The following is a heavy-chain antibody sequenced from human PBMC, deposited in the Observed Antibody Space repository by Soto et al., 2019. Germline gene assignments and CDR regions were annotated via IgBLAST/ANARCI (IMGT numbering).Heavy chain of an antibody. CDR3: ARDEIWGGLEWLQNHNWFDP. J-gene: IGHJ5*02. V-gene: IGHV3-7*01. CDR1: GFTFSSYW. D-gene: IGHD3-3*01. CDR2: IKQDGSEK. Sequence: GGSLRLSCAASGFTFSSYWMSWVRQAPGKGLEWVANIKQDGSEKYYVDSVKGRFTISRDNAKNSLYLQMNSLRAEDTAVYYCARDEIWGGLEWLQNHNWFDPWGQGTLVTVSS.